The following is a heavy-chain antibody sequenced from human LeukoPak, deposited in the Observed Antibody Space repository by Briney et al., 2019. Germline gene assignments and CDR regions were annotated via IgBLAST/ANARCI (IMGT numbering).Heavy chain of an antibody. CDR1: GFTFSSYA. J-gene: IGHJ6*02. CDR3: VASSSWNNAYYYGMDV. V-gene: IGHV3-30*04. D-gene: IGHD6-13*01. CDR2: ISYDGSNK. Sequence: GGSLRLSCAASGFTFSSYAMHWVRQAPGKGLEWVAVISYDGSNKYYADSVKGRFTISRDNSENTLYLQMNSLRAEDTAVCYCVASSSWNNAYYYGMDVWGQGTTVTVSS.